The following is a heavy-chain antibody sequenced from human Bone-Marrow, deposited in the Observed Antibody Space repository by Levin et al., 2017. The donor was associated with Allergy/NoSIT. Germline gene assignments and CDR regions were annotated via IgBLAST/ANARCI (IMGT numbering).Heavy chain of an antibody. Sequence: GGSLRLSCTASGFTFGDYAMSWFRQAPGKGLEWVGFIRSKAYGGTTEYAASVKGRFTISRDDSKSIAYLQMNSLKTEDTAVYYCTRTKGALNYYYGMDVWGQGTTVTVSS. CDR3: TRTKGALNYYYGMDV. J-gene: IGHJ6*02. V-gene: IGHV3-49*03. D-gene: IGHD3-16*01. CDR2: IRSKAYGGTT. CDR1: GFTFGDYA.